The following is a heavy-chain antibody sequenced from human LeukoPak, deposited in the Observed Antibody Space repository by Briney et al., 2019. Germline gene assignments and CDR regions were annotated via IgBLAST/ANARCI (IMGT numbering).Heavy chain of an antibody. CDR2: IYYSGNT. Sequence: SETLSLTCTVSGDSISSSNSYWGWIRQPPGKGLEWIGSIYYSGNTYYNASLKSRVTISVDTSKNQFSLKLTSVTAADTAVYYCARQTGSGLFILPGGQGTLVTVSS. D-gene: IGHD3/OR15-3a*01. J-gene: IGHJ4*02. V-gene: IGHV4-39*01. CDR1: GDSISSSNSY. CDR3: ARQTGSGLFILP.